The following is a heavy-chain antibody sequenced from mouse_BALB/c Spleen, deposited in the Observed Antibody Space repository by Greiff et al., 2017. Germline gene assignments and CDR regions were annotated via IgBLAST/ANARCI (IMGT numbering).Heavy chain of an antibody. Sequence: EVQVVESGGGLVQPGGSRKLSCAASGFTFSSYTMSWVRQTPEKRLEWVAYISNGGGSTYYPDTVKGRFTISRDNAKNTLYLQMSSLKSEDTAMYYCARYSEAMDYWGQGTSVTVSS. CDR2: ISNGGGST. CDR3: ARYSEAMDY. D-gene: IGHD3-1*01. V-gene: IGHV5-12-2*01. J-gene: IGHJ4*01. CDR1: GFTFSSYT.